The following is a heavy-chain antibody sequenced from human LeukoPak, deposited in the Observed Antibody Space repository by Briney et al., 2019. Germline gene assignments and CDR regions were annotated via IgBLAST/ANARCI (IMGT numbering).Heavy chain of an antibody. J-gene: IGHJ3*02. V-gene: IGHV3-7*01. CDR3: AAVGSSGPDAFDI. CDR2: IKQDGSEK. CDR1: GFTFSSFA. Sequence: GGALRLSCAASGFTFSSFAMHWVRQAPGKGLEGVAHIKQDGSEKYYVDSVKGRFTISRDNAKNSLYLQMNSLRAEDTAVYYCAAVGSSGPDAFDIWGQGTMVAVSS. D-gene: IGHD3-22*01.